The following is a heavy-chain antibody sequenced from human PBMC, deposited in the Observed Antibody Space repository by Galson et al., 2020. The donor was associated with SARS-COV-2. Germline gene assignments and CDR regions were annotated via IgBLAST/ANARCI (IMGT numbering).Heavy chain of an antibody. J-gene: IGHJ6*02. Sequence: SETLSLTCTLSGGSISSCGYYWSWIRQHPGKGLEWIGYIYYSGSTYYNPSLKSRVTISVDTSKNQFSLKLSSVTAADTAVYYCARDLRYYYGSENYYGMDVWGQGTTVTLSS. V-gene: IGHV4-31*03. CDR1: GGSISSCGYY. CDR2: IYYSGST. CDR3: ARDLRYYYGSENYYGMDV. D-gene: IGHD3-10*01.